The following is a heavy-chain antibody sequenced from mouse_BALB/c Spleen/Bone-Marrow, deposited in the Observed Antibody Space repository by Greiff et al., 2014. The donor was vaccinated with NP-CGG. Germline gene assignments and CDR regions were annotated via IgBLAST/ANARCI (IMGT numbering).Heavy chain of an antibody. V-gene: IGHV5-17*02. CDR2: ISNGSSPI. J-gene: IGHJ4*01. CDR1: GFTFSSFG. Sequence: EVKLMESGGGLVQPGGSRKLSCAASGFTFSSFGMHWVRQAQEKGLEWVAYISNGSSPIYYADTVKGRFTISRDNPKNTLFLQMTSLRSEDTAMYYCARKGAMITHYYAMDYWGQGTSVTVSS. D-gene: IGHD2-4*01. CDR3: ARKGAMITHYYAMDY.